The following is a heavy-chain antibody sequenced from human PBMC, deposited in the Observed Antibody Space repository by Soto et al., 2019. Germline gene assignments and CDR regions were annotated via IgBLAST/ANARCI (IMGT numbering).Heavy chain of an antibody. D-gene: IGHD3-22*01. V-gene: IGHV1-18*01. CDR1: GYTFTSYG. Sequence: ASVKVSCKASGYTFTSYGISWVRQAPGQGLERMGWISGYNDNTNYAQKLQGRVTMTTDTSTSTAYMELRSLRSDDTAVYYCARSLYYDSSGSDFDYWGQGTLVTVSS. CDR3: ARSLYYDSSGSDFDY. J-gene: IGHJ4*02. CDR2: ISGYNDNT.